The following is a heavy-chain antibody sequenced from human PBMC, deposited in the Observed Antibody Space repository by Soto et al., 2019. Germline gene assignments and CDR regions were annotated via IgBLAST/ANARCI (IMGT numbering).Heavy chain of an antibody. CDR2: IYYSGST. Sequence: QVQLQESGPGLVKPSQTLSLTCTVSGGSISSGGYYWSWIRQHPGKGLEWIGYIYYSGSTYYNPSPKGQVTISIDTSKTPCSLKLSSVTAADTAVYYCARVGGYCSGGSCYYPRGRYYYYGMDVWGQGTTVTVSS. CDR1: GGSISSGGYY. J-gene: IGHJ6*02. D-gene: IGHD2-15*01. CDR3: ARVGGYCSGGSCYYPRGRYYYYGMDV. V-gene: IGHV4-31*01.